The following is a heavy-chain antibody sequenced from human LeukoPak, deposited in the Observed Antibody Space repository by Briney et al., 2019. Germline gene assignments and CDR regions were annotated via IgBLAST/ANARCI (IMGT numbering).Heavy chain of an antibody. V-gene: IGHV3-23*01. CDR3: AKEMSGSYRTSHWNFDY. J-gene: IGHJ4*02. CDR2: ISGSGGST. Sequence: TGGSLRLSCAASGFTFTSYSMNWVRQAPGKGLEWVSAISGSGGSTYYADSVKGRFTISRDNSKNTLYLQMNSLRAEDTAVYYCAKEMSGSYRTSHWNFDYWGQGTLVTVSS. CDR1: GFTFTSYS. D-gene: IGHD1-26*01.